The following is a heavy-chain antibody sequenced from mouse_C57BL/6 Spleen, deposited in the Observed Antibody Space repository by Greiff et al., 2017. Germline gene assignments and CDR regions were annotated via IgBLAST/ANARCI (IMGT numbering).Heavy chain of an antibody. V-gene: IGHV1-18*01. Sequence: EVQLQQSGPELVKPGASVKIPCKASGYTFTDYNMDWVKQSHGKSLEWIGDINPNNGGTIYNQKFKGKATFTVDKSSSTAYMELRSLTSEDTAVYYCAREGDYDSPAWFAYWGQGTLVTVSA. CDR2: INPNNGGT. CDR1: GYTFTDYN. J-gene: IGHJ3*01. CDR3: AREGDYDSPAWFAY. D-gene: IGHD2-4*01.